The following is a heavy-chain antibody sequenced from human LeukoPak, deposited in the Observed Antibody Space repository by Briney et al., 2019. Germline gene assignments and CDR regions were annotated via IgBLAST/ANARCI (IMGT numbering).Heavy chain of an antibody. J-gene: IGHJ6*02. V-gene: IGHV1-8*01. CDR1: GYTFTSYD. CDR3: ARGKALRFLEWFPRRGMDV. CDR2: MNPNSGNT. Sequence: ASVKVSCKASGYTFTSYDINWVRQATGQGREWMGWMNPNSGNTGYAQKFQGRVTMTRNTSISTAYMELSSLRSEDTAVYYCARGKALRFLEWFPRRGMDVWGQGTTVTVSS. D-gene: IGHD3-3*01.